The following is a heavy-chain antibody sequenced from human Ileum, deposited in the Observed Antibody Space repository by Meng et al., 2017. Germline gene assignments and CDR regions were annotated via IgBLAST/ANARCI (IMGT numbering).Heavy chain of an antibody. CDR1: GYIFTTYA. CDR3: ARVTGGDYGIEFAY. J-gene: IGHJ4*02. V-gene: IGHV7-4-1*02. Sequence: QVERVQSGAELKKPGASVKVSCKASGYIFTTYAINWVRQAPGQGLEWMGWINTNTGNPTYAQGFTGRFVFSLDTSVNTAYLQISSLKAEDTAVYYCARVTGGDYGIEFAYWGQGTLVTVSS. CDR2: INTNTGNP. D-gene: IGHD4-17*01.